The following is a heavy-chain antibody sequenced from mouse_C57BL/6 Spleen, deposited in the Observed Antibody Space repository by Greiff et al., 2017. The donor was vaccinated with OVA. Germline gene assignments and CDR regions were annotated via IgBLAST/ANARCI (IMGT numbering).Heavy chain of an antibody. CDR1: GYTFTSYW. CDR3: ARGPYDYDRYFDV. J-gene: IGHJ1*03. V-gene: IGHV1-53*01. CDR2: INPSNGGT. Sequence: QVQLQQPGTELVKPGASVKLSCKASGYTFTSYWMHWVKQRPGQGLEWIGNINPSNGGTNYNKKFKSKATLTVDKSSSTAYMQLSSLTSEDSAVYYCARGPYDYDRYFDVWGTGTTVTVSS. D-gene: IGHD2-4*01.